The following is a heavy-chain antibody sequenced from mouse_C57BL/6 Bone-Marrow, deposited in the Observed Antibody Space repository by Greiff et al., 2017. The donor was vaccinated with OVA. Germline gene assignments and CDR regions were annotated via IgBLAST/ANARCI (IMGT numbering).Heavy chain of an antibody. J-gene: IGHJ3*01. CDR1: GYTFTSYG. V-gene: IGHV1-81*01. CDR2: IYPRSGNT. Sequence: VQLQQSGAELARPGASVKLSCKASGYTFTSYGISWVKQRTGQGLEWIGEIYPRSGNTYYNEKFKGKATLTADKSSSTAYMELRSLTSEDSAVYFCARLGYYGSRQFAYWGQGTLVTVSA. CDR3: ARLGYYGSRQFAY. D-gene: IGHD1-1*01.